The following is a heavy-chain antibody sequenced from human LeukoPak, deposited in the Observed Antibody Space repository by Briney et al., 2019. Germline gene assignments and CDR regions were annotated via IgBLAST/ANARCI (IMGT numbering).Heavy chain of an antibody. J-gene: IGHJ4*02. D-gene: IGHD6-19*01. CDR2: INTYSGNR. V-gene: IGHV1-18*04. CDR1: GYTFTSYG. Sequence: ASVKVSCQASGYTFTSYGISWVRQAPGQGLEGMGWINTYSGNRNYAQKVQGRVTMTTVTSTSTAYMELTSLRSDDTAVYYCARQAGGYSSGWFQFHFDYWGQGTLVTVSS. CDR3: ARQAGGYSSGWFQFHFDY.